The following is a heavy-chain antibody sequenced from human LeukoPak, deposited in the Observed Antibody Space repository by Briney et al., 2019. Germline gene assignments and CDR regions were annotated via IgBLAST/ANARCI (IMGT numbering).Heavy chain of an antibody. V-gene: IGHV1-18*01. Sequence: ASVKVSCRASGYTFISYGITWVRQAPGQGLEWMGWISPYSGKTNFQPKLQGRVTKTTDTSTSTAYMELRSLRSDDTAVYYCAREGGVGPTAPPDYYSYQNDVWGRGTTVTVSS. D-gene: IGHD1-26*01. J-gene: IGHJ6*03. CDR1: GYTFISYG. CDR2: ISPYSGKT. CDR3: AREGGVGPTAPPDYYSYQNDV.